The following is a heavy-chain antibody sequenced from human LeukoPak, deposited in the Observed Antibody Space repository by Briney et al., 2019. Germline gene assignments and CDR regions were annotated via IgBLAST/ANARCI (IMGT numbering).Heavy chain of an antibody. Sequence: SETLSLTCTVSGGSTSSYYWSWIRQPPGKGLEWIGYIYYSGSTNYNPSLKSRVTISVDTSKNQFSLKLSSVTAADTAVYYCAREFRVAADEYYYYYYGMDVWGQGTTVTVSS. CDR3: AREFRVAADEYYYYYYGMDV. J-gene: IGHJ6*02. D-gene: IGHD6-13*01. V-gene: IGHV4-59*01. CDR1: GGSTSSYY. CDR2: IYYSGST.